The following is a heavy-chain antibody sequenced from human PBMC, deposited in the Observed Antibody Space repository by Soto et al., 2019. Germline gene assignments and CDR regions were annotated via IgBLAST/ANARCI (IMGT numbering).Heavy chain of an antibody. D-gene: IGHD4-4*01. CDR1: GFTLRSYV. Sequence: QVQLVESGGRVVQPGRSLTLSCAAPGFTLRSYVMHWVRQAPGKGLESVAIIWFDGSERYYADPVKGRFTISRETSKNTLYLEMNSLRAEDTAVYYCAREKYDYSNYALGYWGQGTLVTVSS. CDR3: AREKYDYSNYALGY. J-gene: IGHJ4*02. V-gene: IGHV3-33*01. CDR2: IWFDGSER.